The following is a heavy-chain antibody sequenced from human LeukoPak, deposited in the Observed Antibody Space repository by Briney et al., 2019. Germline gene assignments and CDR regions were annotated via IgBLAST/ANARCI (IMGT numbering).Heavy chain of an antibody. Sequence: KPSETLSLTFTVSGGSISSSSYYWGWIRQPPGKGLEWIGSIYYSGSTYYNPSLRSRVTISADTSKNHFSLKLTSVTAADTAVYYCARLTPSGITIFGVVNVDIWGQGTMVTVSS. CDR2: IYYSGST. CDR1: GGSISSSSYY. V-gene: IGHV4-39*02. CDR3: ARLTPSGITIFGVVNVDI. D-gene: IGHD3-3*01. J-gene: IGHJ3*02.